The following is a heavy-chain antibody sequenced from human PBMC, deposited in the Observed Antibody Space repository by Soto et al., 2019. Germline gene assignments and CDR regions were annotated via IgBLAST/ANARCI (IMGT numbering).Heavy chain of an antibody. CDR2: IYYSGST. CDR1: CGSISSGGYY. J-gene: IGHJ5*02. CDR3: ARGGLTTVISSRNNWFDP. Sequence: SETLSLTCTVSCGSISSGGYYWSWIRQHPGKGLEWIGYIYYSGSTYYNPSLKSRVAISVDTSKNQFSLKLSSVTAADTAVYYCARGGLTTVISSRNNWFDPWGQGTLVTVSS. D-gene: IGHD4-17*01. V-gene: IGHV4-31*02.